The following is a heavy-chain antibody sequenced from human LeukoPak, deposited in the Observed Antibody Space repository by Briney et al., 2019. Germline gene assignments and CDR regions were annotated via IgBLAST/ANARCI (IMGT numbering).Heavy chain of an antibody. CDR1: GFTFSSYA. CDR2: IWYDGSNK. V-gene: IGHV3-33*08. Sequence: PGESLRLSCAASGFTFSSYAMSWVRQAPGKGLEWVAVIWYDGSNKYYADSVKGRFTISRDNSKNTLYLQMNSLRAEDAAVYYCARDGGTDWLLSYQYYFDYWGQGTLVTVSS. CDR3: ARDGGTDWLLSYQYYFDY. D-gene: IGHD3-9*01. J-gene: IGHJ4*02.